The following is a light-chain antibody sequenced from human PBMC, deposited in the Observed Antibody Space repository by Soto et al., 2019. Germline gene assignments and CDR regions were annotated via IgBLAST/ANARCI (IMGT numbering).Light chain of an antibody. J-gene: IGLJ1*01. Sequence: QSVLTQPPSVSAAPGQKVTISCSGSSSNIGKSHVSWYQHLPGTAPKLLIFDTYKRPLGIPDRLYGSKSGTAATLDITGLQTGDEADYDCATWEDSLSDAVFGPGTKLTVL. CDR1: SSNIGKSH. V-gene: IGLV1-51*01. CDR3: ATWEDSLSDAV. CDR2: DTY.